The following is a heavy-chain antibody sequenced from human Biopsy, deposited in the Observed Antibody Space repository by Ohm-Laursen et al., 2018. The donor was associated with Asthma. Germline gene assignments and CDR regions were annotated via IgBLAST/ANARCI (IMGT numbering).Heavy chain of an antibody. J-gene: IGHJ6*02. V-gene: IGHV1-3*01. Sequence: SSVKVSCKASGYNFISFAIHWVRQAPGQRLEWMGWINAGNGNTKYSQKFQGRVTITRDTSASTAYMELSSLRSGDTAVYHCASYEVVNAILPMDVWGQGTTVTVSS. D-gene: IGHD2-21*01. CDR3: ASYEVVNAILPMDV. CDR1: GYNFISFA. CDR2: INAGNGNT.